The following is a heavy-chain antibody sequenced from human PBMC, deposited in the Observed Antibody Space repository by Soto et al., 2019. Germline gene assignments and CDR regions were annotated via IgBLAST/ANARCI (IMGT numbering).Heavy chain of an antibody. V-gene: IGHV3-30-3*01. D-gene: IGHD3-22*01. J-gene: IGHJ4*02. CDR1: GFTFSSYA. CDR2: ISYDGSNK. CDR3: ARVVGSGYYQNYYFDY. Sequence: GGSRRLSCAASGFTFSSYAMHWVRQAPGKGLEWVAVISYDGSNKYYADSVKGRFTISRDNSKNTLYLQMNSLRAEDTAVYYCARVVGSGYYQNYYFDYWGQGTLVTVSS.